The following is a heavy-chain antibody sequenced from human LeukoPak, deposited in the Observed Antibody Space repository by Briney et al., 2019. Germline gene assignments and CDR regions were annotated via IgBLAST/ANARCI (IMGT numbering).Heavy chain of an antibody. D-gene: IGHD3-22*01. Sequence: PGGSLRLSCAASGFTFSSYAMSWVRQAPGKGLEWVSYISSSGSTIYYADSVKGRFTISRDNAKNSLYLQMNSLRAEDTAVYYCARVAMIRITMIVVVTPDWYFDLWGRGTLVTVSS. V-gene: IGHV3-48*04. CDR1: GFTFSSYA. J-gene: IGHJ2*01. CDR2: ISSSGSTI. CDR3: ARVAMIRITMIVVVTPDWYFDL.